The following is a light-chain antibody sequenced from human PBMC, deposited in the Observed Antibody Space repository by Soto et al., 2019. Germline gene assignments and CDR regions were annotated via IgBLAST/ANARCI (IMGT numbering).Light chain of an antibody. J-gene: IGKJ5*01. CDR2: DAS. CDR3: QQYDNFPRAIN. V-gene: IGKV1-33*01. CDR1: QDISNY. Sequence: DIQMTQSPSSLSASVGDRFTIACQASQDISNYLHWYQQKPGKAPKLLIYDASNLETGVPSRFSGSGSGTDFTFTISSLQPEDIATYYCQQYDNFPRAINFGQGTRLEIK.